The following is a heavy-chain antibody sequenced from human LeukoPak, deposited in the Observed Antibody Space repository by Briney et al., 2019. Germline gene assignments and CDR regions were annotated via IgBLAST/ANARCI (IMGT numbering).Heavy chain of an antibody. V-gene: IGHV3-7*03. CDR1: GFTFSNYW. CDR3: AKGGKWDVTPFDY. D-gene: IGHD1-26*01. Sequence: GGSLRLSCAASGFTFSNYWMSWVRQAPGKGLEWVANIKQDGGEKYYVDSVKGRFTISRDNSKNTLYLQVNSLRAEDTAVYYCAKGGKWDVTPFDYWGQGTLVTVSS. CDR2: IKQDGGEK. J-gene: IGHJ4*02.